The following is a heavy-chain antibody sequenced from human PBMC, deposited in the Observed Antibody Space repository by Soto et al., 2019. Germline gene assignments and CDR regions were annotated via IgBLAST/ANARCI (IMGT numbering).Heavy chain of an antibody. CDR1: GFTFRNYD. D-gene: IGHD2-8*01. Sequence: EVQLLESGGGLVHTGGSLRLSCAASGFTFRNYDMAWVRQAPGKGLEWVSGISASGGQTYYADSMRGRFTISRDNVENTVYLQMNSLRAEDTAVYYCAKVRVPNVYDFDSWGQGTLVTVSS. CDR3: AKVRVPNVYDFDS. V-gene: IGHV3-23*01. J-gene: IGHJ4*02. CDR2: ISASGGQT.